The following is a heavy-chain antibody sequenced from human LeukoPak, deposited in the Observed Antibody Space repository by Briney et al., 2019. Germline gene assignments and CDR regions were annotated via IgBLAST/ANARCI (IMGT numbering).Heavy chain of an antibody. CDR2: ISGDNGNT. V-gene: IGHV1-18*04. Sequence: GASVKVSCKASGYTXTGYYMHGVRQAPGQGLEWMGWISGDNGNTNYAQNLQGRVTMTTDTSTTTAHMELRSLRSDDTAVYYCARDGYFDLWGRGTLVTVSS. J-gene: IGHJ2*01. CDR3: ARDGYFDL. CDR1: GYTXTGYY.